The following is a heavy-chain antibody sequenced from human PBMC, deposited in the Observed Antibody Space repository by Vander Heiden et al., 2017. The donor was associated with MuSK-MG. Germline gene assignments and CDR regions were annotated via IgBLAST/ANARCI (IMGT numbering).Heavy chain of an antibody. Sequence: EVPLLESGGGLVQPVGSLRLSCAASGFTFNNYAMSRVRQDPGTGLEWVSGISISGGSTYYAESVQGRFTISRDNSMNTLYLQMNSLRAEDTALYYCARTGSSSWYRGGGHFDYWGEGTLVTDSS. V-gene: IGHV3-23*01. D-gene: IGHD6-13*01. CDR3: ARTGSSSWYRGGGHFDY. CDR1: GFTFNNYA. CDR2: ISISGGST. J-gene: IGHJ4*02.